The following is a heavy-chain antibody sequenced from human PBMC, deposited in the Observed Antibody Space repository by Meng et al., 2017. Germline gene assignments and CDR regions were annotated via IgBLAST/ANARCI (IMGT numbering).Heavy chain of an antibody. CDR3: ARDVGGVMVRGVITY. Sequence: GESLKISCAASGFTFSSYGMHWVRQAPGKGLEWVAGIWYDGSNKYYADSVKGRFTISRDNSKNTLYLQMNSLRAEDTAVYYCARDVGGVMVRGVITYWGQGTLVTVSS. CDR1: GFTFSSYG. J-gene: IGHJ4*02. V-gene: IGHV3-33*01. D-gene: IGHD3-10*01. CDR2: IWYDGSNK.